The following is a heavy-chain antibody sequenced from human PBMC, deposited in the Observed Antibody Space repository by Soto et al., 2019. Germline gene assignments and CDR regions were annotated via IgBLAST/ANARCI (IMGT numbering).Heavy chain of an antibody. Sequence: QVQLVQSGAEVKKPGASVKVSCKASGYTFTSYDINWVRQATGQGLEWMGRMNPNSGDTGLAQKFQGRITMTRTTSITSAYMAMSSLRSEDTAVYYCARDGSKIDGYGVQLGYWGQGTVVTVSS. J-gene: IGHJ4*02. CDR1: GYTFTSYD. CDR2: MNPNSGDT. V-gene: IGHV1-8*01. CDR3: ARDGSKIDGYGVQLGY. D-gene: IGHD4-17*01.